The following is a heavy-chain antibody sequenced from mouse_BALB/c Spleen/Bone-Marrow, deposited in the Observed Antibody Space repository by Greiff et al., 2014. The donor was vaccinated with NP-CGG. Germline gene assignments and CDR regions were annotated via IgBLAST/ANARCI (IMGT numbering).Heavy chain of an antibody. J-gene: IGHJ1*01. Sequence: EVMLVESGGGLVQPGGSLRLSCATSGFTFTDYYMSWVRQPPGKALEWLGFIRNKANGYTTEYSASVKGRFTISRDNSQSILYLQMNTLRAEDSATYYCARDKNYGSYWYFDVWDAGTTVTVSS. CDR3: ARDKNYGSYWYFDV. CDR1: GFTFTDYY. CDR2: IRNKANGYTT. V-gene: IGHV7-3*02. D-gene: IGHD2-1*01.